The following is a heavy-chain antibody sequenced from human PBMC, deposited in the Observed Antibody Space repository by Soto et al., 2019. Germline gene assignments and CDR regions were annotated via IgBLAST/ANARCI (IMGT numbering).Heavy chain of an antibody. Sequence: GGSLRLSCAVSGFTFSFYGMHWVRQAPGKGLEWVATISYDGGRKYYADSVKGRFTISRDNSKNTLYLQMNSLRAEDTAIYHCAKDQGKHDNGWAWGLEPRAREAHWLIQGMDVWGQGTTVTVSS. D-gene: IGHD6-19*01. CDR2: ISYDGGRK. V-gene: IGHV3-30*18. J-gene: IGHJ6*02. CDR1: GFTFSFYG. CDR3: AKDQGKHDNGWAWGLEPRAREAHWLIQGMDV.